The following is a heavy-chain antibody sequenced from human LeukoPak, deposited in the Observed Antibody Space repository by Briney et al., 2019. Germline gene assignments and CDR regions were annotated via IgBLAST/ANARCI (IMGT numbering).Heavy chain of an antibody. CDR2: INPNSGGT. Sequence: ASVNVSCKASGYTFTGYYMHWVRQAPGQGLEWMGWINPNSGGTNYAQKFQGRVTMTRDTSISTAYMELSRLRSDDTAVYYCATAPFYGSGSQLMYWGQGTLVTVSS. V-gene: IGHV1-2*02. J-gene: IGHJ4*02. D-gene: IGHD3-10*01. CDR3: ATAPFYGSGSQLMY. CDR1: GYTFTGYY.